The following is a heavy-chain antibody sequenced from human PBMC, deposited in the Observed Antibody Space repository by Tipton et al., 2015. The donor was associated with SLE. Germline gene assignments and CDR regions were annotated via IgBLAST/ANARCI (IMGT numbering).Heavy chain of an antibody. CDR3: ATRIAAAGTDWYFDV. Sequence: GSLRLSCAASGFTVSSNYMSWVRQAPGKGLEWVSVIYSGGTTFYADSVEGRVTISRDIFKNSLYLHMNSLRAEDTAVYYCATRIAAAGTDWYFDVWGRGTLVAVSP. V-gene: IGHV3-66*01. J-gene: IGHJ2*01. D-gene: IGHD6-13*01. CDR1: GFTVSSNY. CDR2: IYSGGTT.